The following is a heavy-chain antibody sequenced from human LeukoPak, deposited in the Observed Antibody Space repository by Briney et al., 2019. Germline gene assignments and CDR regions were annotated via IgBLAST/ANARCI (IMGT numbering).Heavy chain of an antibody. CDR2: ISYDGSNK. V-gene: IGHV3-30*04. CDR3: ARDYDSGSYYYYYGMDV. CDR1: GFTFSSYA. J-gene: IGHJ6*02. Sequence: GGSLRLSCAASGFTFSSYAMHWVRQAPGKGLEWVAVISYDGSNKYYADSVKGRFTISRDNSKNTLYLQMNSLRAEGTAVYYCARDYDSGSYYYYYGMDVWGQGTTVTVSS. D-gene: IGHD1-26*01.